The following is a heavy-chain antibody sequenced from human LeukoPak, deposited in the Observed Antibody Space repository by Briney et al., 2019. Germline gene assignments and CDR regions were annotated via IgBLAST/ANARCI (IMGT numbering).Heavy chain of an antibody. V-gene: IGHV1-2*02. CDR1: GYTFSGFY. CDR3: ARYHSDGYFDY. D-gene: IGHD2-15*01. Sequence: ASVKVSCKASGYTFSGFYIHWVRQAPGQGRKWMGWINLNRGVTNYAQKLQGRVTITRDTSIDTAYMQLSRLSCDGTARDYFARYHSDGYFDYWGQGTLVTVSS. CDR2: INLNRGVT. J-gene: IGHJ4*02.